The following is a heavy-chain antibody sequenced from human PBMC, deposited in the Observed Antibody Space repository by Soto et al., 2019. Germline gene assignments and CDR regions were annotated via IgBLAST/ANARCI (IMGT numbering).Heavy chain of an antibody. Sequence: EVQLLESGGGLVQPGGSLRLSCAASGFTFSSYAMSWVRQAPGKGLEWVSSTSGSGGDVYHAGSVKGRFTISRDNSKNTLYLQMNSLRAEDTAVYYCAKDVRPRYYYDTTGYYRDYWGQGTLVTVSS. J-gene: IGHJ4*02. CDR3: AKDVRPRYYYDTTGYYRDY. CDR1: GFTFSSYA. CDR2: TSGSGGDV. V-gene: IGHV3-23*01. D-gene: IGHD3-22*01.